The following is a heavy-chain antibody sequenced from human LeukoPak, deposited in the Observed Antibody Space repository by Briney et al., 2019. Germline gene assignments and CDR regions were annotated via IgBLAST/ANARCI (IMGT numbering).Heavy chain of an antibody. D-gene: IGHD3-3*02. V-gene: IGHV3-23*01. Sequence: GGSLRLSCAASGFTFSSSAMSWVRQAPGKGLEWVSNISGSGSGGSTYYADSVKGRFTISRDNSKNTLYLQMNSLRAEDTAVYYCATHYDYWGQGTLVTVSS. J-gene: IGHJ4*02. CDR3: ATHYDY. CDR1: GFTFSSSA. CDR2: ISGSGSGGST.